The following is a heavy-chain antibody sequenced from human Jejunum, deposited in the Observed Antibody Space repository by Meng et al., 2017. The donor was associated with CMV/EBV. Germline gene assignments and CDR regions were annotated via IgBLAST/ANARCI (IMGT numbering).Heavy chain of an antibody. V-gene: IGHV3-30*02. CDR2: IREDGSRK. CDR1: TYC. Sequence: TYCMPWLRQVSGKGLEWVAFIREDGSRKFYAASVKGRFTISRDNSKNTLYVQMNSLRDEDTAVYYCATEYSSSPGVVLGDAFHIWGQGTVVTVSS. D-gene: IGHD6-6*01. CDR3: ATEYSSSPGVVLGDAFHI. J-gene: IGHJ3*02.